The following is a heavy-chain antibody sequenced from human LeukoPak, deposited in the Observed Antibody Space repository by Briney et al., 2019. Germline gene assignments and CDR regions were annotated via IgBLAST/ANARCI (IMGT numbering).Heavy chain of an antibody. CDR1: GGSISSGGYY. CDR2: IYYSGST. V-gene: IGHV4-31*03. Sequence: PSETLSLTCTVSGGSISSGGYYWNWICQHPEKGLEWIGYIYYSGSTYYNPSLKSRLTMSVDTSKDQFSLNLSSVTAADTAVYFCARAQSSSFYYSFDVWGQGTMVTVSS. J-gene: IGHJ3*01. D-gene: IGHD6-13*01. CDR3: ARAQSSSFYYSFDV.